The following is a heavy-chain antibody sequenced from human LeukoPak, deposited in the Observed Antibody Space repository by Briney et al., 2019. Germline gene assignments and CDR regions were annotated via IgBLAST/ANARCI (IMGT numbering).Heavy chain of an antibody. CDR2: ISGGGGTT. J-gene: IGHJ4*02. D-gene: IGHD2-2*01. CDR3: AKAPLGHCTSTNCYSFDY. Sequence: PGGSLRLSCAASGFSFSNYAMGWVRQAPGKGLEWVSAISGGGGTTYYADSVKGRFTISRDNFQNTLYLQMNSLRGEETAVYYCAKAPLGHCTSTNCYSFDYWGQGTLVTVSS. CDR1: GFSFSNYA. V-gene: IGHV3-23*01.